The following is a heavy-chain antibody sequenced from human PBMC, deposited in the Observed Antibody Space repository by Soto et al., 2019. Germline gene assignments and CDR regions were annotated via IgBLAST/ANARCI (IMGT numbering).Heavy chain of an antibody. CDR2: IIPIFGTA. Sequence: QVQLVQSGAEVKKPGSSVKVSCKASGGTFSSYAISWVRQAPGQGLEWMGGIIPIFGTANYAQKFQGRVTITADESTSTAYMELSSLRSEDKAVYYCARVGYCSSTSCYRGGVDYWGQGTLVTVSS. D-gene: IGHD2-2*02. J-gene: IGHJ4*02. V-gene: IGHV1-69*01. CDR3: ARVGYCSSTSCYRGGVDY. CDR1: GGTFSSYA.